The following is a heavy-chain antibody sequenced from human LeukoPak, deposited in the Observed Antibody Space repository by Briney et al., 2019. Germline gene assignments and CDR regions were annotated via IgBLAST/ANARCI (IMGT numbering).Heavy chain of an antibody. J-gene: IGHJ6*02. Sequence: AASVKVSCKASGYTFTGYYMHWVRQAPGQGLEWMGRINPNSGGTNYAQKFQERVTITRDMSTSTAYMELSSLRSEDTAVYYCAAERRNGSGSYYNVIYYYYGMDVWGQGTTVIVSS. V-gene: IGHV1-2*06. D-gene: IGHD3-10*01. CDR1: GYTFTGYY. CDR2: INPNSGGT. CDR3: AAERRNGSGSYYNVIYYYYGMDV.